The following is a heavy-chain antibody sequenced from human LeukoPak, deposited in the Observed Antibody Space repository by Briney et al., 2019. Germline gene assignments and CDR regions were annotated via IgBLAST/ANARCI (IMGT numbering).Heavy chain of an antibody. CDR2: IKSKTDGGTT. J-gene: IGHJ4*02. CDR1: GFTFSNAW. V-gene: IGHV3-15*01. Sequence: GGSLRLSCAASGFTFSNAWMSWVRQAPGKGLEWVGRIKSKTDGGTTDYAAPGKGRFTISRDDSKNTLYLQMNSVKTEDTAVYYCTTDYYDFWSGSESLDYWGQGTPVTVSS. CDR3: TTDYYDFWSGSESLDY. D-gene: IGHD3-3*01.